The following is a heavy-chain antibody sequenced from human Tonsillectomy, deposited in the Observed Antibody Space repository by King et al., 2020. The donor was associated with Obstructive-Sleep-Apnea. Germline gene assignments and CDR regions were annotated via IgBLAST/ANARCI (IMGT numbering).Heavy chain of an antibody. CDR3: AHSDYYYGSGTYYNQVDY. D-gene: IGHD3-10*01. CDR2: IYWNDDK. Sequence: ITLKESGLTLVKPTQTLTLTCTLSGFSLSAGEVCGALVRQPPGKALECLLLIYWNDDKRYSPCLKSRLTITKDTSKNQVVLTMTNMDPVDTATNYCAHSDYYYGSGTYYNQVDYWGQGTLVTVSS. J-gene: IGHJ4*02. V-gene: IGHV2-5*01. CDR1: GFSLSAGEVC.